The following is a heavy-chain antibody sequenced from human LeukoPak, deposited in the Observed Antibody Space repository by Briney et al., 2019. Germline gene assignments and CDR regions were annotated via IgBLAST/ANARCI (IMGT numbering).Heavy chain of an antibody. CDR1: GFTFSSYG. Sequence: GGSLRLSCAASGFTFSSYGMHWVRQAPGKGLEWVAVISYDGSNKYYADSVKGRFTISRDNSKNTLYLQMNSLRAEDTAVYYCAKDTGLGSGWYREDYFDYWGQGTLATVSS. J-gene: IGHJ4*02. CDR3: AKDTGLGSGWYREDYFDY. CDR2: ISYDGSNK. D-gene: IGHD6-19*01. V-gene: IGHV3-30*18.